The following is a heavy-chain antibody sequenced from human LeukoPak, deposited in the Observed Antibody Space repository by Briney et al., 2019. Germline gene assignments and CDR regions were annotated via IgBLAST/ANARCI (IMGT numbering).Heavy chain of an antibody. D-gene: IGHD3-3*01. CDR3: ARDPLLRGFDP. Sequence: SETLSLTCTVSGGSISSYYWSWIRQPPGKGLEWIGYIYYSGSTNYNPSLKSRVTISVDTSKNQFSLKLSSVTAADTAVYYCARDPLLRGFDPWGQGTLVTVSS. J-gene: IGHJ5*02. V-gene: IGHV4-59*01. CDR2: IYYSGST. CDR1: GGSISSYY.